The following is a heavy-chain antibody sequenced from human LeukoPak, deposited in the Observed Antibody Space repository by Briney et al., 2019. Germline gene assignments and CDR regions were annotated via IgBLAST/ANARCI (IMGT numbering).Heavy chain of an antibody. CDR3: AKSNGYGLIDI. J-gene: IGHJ3*02. CDR1: GYSISSGYY. Sequence: SETLSLTCSVSGYSISSGYYWGWIRQPPGKGLEWIGSIYHSGSTYYNPSLKSRVTISPDTSRNQFSLKLNSVTAADTAVYYCAKSNGYGLIDIWGQGTMVTVSS. D-gene: IGHD3-22*01. CDR2: IYHSGST. V-gene: IGHV4-38-2*01.